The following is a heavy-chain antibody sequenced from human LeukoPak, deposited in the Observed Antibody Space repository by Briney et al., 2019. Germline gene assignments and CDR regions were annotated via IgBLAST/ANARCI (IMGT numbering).Heavy chain of an antibody. J-gene: IGHJ2*01. CDR2: ISGSGGST. D-gene: IGHD4-17*01. V-gene: IGHV3-23*01. Sequence: GGSLRLSCAASGFTFSSYAMSWVRQAPGKGLEWVSAISGSGGSTYYADSAKGRFTISRDNSKNTLYLQMNSLRAEDTAVYYCAKRPTTVTTGPWYFDLWGRGTLVTVSS. CDR3: AKRPTTVTTGPWYFDL. CDR1: GFTFSSYA.